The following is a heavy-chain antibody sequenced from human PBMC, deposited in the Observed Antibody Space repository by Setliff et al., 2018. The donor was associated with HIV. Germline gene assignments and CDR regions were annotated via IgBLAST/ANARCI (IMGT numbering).Heavy chain of an antibody. Sequence: SVKVSCKASGGTFSSYANNWVRQAPGQGLEWMGGIIPMFGTRNYAQKFQGRVTITTDESTSTAYMELSSLRSEDTALYYCARGQSQGYAYSGSYGAFDIWGQGTMVTVSS. V-gene: IGHV1-69*05. D-gene: IGHD1-26*01. CDR1: GGTFSSYA. CDR2: IIPMFGTR. CDR3: ARGQSQGYAYSGSYGAFDI. J-gene: IGHJ3*02.